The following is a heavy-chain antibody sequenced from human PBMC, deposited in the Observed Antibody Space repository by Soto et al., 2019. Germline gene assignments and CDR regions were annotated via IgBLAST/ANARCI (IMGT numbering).Heavy chain of an antibody. D-gene: IGHD3-10*01. CDR1: GFTFSSYG. CDR3: AKGRKFGDVYPCFDP. CDR2: ISYDGSNK. Sequence: QVQLVESGGGVVQPGRSLRLSCAASGFTFSSYGMHWVRQAPGKGLEWVAVISYDGSNKYYADSVKGRFTISRDNSKNTLYLQMNSLRAEDTAVYYCAKGRKFGDVYPCFDPWGQGTLVTVSS. V-gene: IGHV3-30*18. J-gene: IGHJ5*02.